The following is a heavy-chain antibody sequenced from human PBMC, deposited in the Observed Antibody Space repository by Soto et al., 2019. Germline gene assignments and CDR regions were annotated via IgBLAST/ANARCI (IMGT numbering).Heavy chain of an antibody. D-gene: IGHD1-1*01. Sequence: PSETLSLTCTVSGGSISGYSWNWIRQPAGKGLEWIGRSVNTNYNPSVESRVSMSVDTSKNQFSLRLYSVTAADTAVYYCVRGPYNYNSRYFDYWGQGTLVTVSS. CDR2: SVNT. CDR3: VRGPYNYNSRYFDY. J-gene: IGHJ4*02. V-gene: IGHV4-4*07. CDR1: GGSISGYS.